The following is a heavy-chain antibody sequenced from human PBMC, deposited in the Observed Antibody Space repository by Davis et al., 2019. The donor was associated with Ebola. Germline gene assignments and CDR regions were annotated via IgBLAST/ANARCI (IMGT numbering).Heavy chain of an antibody. CDR1: GFVFRNYV. D-gene: IGHD2/OR15-2a*01. CDR2: LGTSADT. J-gene: IGHJ3*01. Sequence: PGGSLRLSCAASGFVFRNYVMSWVRQAPGKGLEWVSTLGTSADTYYADSVKGRFTISRDNSRNTLYLQMSGLRVEDTAIYYCAKDNRNIWSEVWGQGTMVTVSS. CDR3: AKDNRNIWSEV. V-gene: IGHV3-23*01.